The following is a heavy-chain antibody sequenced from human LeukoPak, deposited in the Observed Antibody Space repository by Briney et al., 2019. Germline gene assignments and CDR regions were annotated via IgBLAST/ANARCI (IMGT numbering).Heavy chain of an antibody. Sequence: GGSLRLSCAASGFTFSSYAMSWVRQAPGKGLEWVSAISGSGGSTYYADSVKGRFTISRDNSKNTLYLQMDSLRAEDTAVYYCAKGHGLEYSSSDRPFDYWGQGTLVTVSS. CDR2: ISGSGGST. D-gene: IGHD6-6*01. CDR3: AKGHGLEYSSSDRPFDY. J-gene: IGHJ4*02. CDR1: GFTFSSYA. V-gene: IGHV3-23*01.